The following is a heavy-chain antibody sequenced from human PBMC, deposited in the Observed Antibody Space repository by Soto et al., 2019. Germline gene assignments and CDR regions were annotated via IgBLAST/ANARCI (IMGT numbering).Heavy chain of an antibody. D-gene: IGHD1-7*01. CDR1: GGTFSSYA. CDR2: IIPIFGTA. V-gene: IGHV1-69*06. Sequence: QVKLVQSGAEVKKPGSSVKVSCKASGGTFSSYAISWVRQAPGQGLEWMGGIIPIFGTANYAQKFQGRVTITADKSTSTAYMELSSLRSEDTAVYYCARDVEMGWNFIDGMDVWGQGTTVTVSS. J-gene: IGHJ6*02. CDR3: ARDVEMGWNFIDGMDV.